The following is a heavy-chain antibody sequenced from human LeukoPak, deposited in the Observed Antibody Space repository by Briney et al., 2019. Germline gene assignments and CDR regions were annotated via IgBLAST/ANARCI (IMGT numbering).Heavy chain of an antibody. Sequence: GGPLRLSCAASGFTFDDYAMHWVRQAPGKGLEWVSGISWNSGSIGYADSVKGRFTISRDNAKNSLYLQMNSLRAEDTALYYCARTGDSSGYYLPDYWGQGTLVTVSS. V-gene: IGHV3-9*01. CDR2: ISWNSGSI. CDR1: GFTFDDYA. CDR3: ARTGDSSGYYLPDY. J-gene: IGHJ4*02. D-gene: IGHD3-22*01.